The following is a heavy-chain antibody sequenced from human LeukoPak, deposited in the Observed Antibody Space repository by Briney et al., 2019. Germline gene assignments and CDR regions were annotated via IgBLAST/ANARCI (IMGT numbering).Heavy chain of an antibody. CDR3: ARGAAYSSRSVGGY. CDR2: INPNSGDT. Sequence: ASVKVSCKASGYTFTGYYMHWVRQAPGQGLEWMGWINPNSGDTNYAQKFQGRVTMTRDTSISTAYMELSRLRSEDTAVYYCARGAAYSSRSVGGYWGQGTLVTVSS. CDR1: GYTFTGYY. V-gene: IGHV1-2*02. D-gene: IGHD6-13*01. J-gene: IGHJ4*02.